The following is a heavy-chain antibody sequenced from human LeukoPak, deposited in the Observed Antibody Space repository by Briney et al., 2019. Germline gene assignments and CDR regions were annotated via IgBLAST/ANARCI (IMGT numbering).Heavy chain of an antibody. CDR3: ARHSLPYYYYYGMDV. J-gene: IGHJ6*02. V-gene: IGHV4-59*08. CDR2: IYYGGST. Sequence: SETLSLTCAVSGGSISTYYWSWIRQPPGKGLEWIGYIYYGGSTNYNPSLRSRVTISVDTSKNQFSLKLSSVTAADTAVYYCARHSLPYYYYYGMDVWGQGTTVTVSS. CDR1: GGSISTYY.